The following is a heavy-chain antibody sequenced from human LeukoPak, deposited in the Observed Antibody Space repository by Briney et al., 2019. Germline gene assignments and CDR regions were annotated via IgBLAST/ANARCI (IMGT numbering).Heavy chain of an antibody. Sequence: SGTLSLTCTVSGGSISSYYWSWIRQPPGKGLEWIGNIYYSGSTNYNPSLQSRVTISVDTSKNQFSLKLSSVTAADTAVYYCTRGSIAYYYMDVWGKGTTVTISS. CDR3: TRGSIAYYYMDV. CDR2: IYYSGST. V-gene: IGHV4-59*01. CDR1: GGSISSYY. D-gene: IGHD3-22*01. J-gene: IGHJ6*03.